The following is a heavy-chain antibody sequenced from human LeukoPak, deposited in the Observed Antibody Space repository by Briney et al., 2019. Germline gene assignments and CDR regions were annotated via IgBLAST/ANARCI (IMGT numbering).Heavy chain of an antibody. V-gene: IGHV3-7*01. CDR3: ARGGWLPDY. CDR2: IKQDGSEK. J-gene: IGHJ4*02. Sequence: GGSLRLPCATCGFTFSRYWMSWVRQAPGKGLEWVANIKQDGSEKYYVDSVKGRFTISRDNAKNSLYLQMNSLRAGDTAVYYCARGGWLPDYWGQGTLVTVSS. CDR1: GFTFSRYW. D-gene: IGHD3-22*01.